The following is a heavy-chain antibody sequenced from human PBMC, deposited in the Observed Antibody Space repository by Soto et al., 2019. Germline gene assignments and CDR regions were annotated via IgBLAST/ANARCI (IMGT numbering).Heavy chain of an antibody. CDR1: GGSFSGYY. J-gene: IGHJ6*02. CDR3: ANNRGSGWQNYYYYYVMAV. D-gene: IGHD6-19*01. V-gene: IGHV4-34*01. CDR2: INHSGST. Sequence: PSQTLSLTCAVYGGSFSGYYWSWIRQPPGKGLEWIGEINHSGSTNYNPSLKSRVTISVDTSKNQFSLKLSSVTAADTAVYYCANNRGSGWQNYYYYYVMAVWGQGTTVTVSS.